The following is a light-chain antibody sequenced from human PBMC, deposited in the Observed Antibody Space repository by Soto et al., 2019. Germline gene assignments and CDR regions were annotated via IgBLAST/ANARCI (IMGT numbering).Light chain of an antibody. J-gene: IGLJ1*01. V-gene: IGLV2-23*01. Sequence: QSALTQPASVSGSPGQSVTISCTGTSGDVGSDKLISWYQQHPAKAPKLIISEGNKRPSGVSDRFSGSRSGNTASLTISGLQAEDEAEYYCCSCAGVGTYVFGTGTKLTVL. CDR1: SGDVGSDKL. CDR3: CSCAGVGTYV. CDR2: EGN.